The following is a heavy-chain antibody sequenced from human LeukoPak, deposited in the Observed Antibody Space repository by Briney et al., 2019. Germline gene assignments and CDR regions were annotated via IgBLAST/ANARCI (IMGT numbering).Heavy chain of an antibody. D-gene: IGHD3-22*01. CDR2: INRDGCST. V-gene: IGHV3-64D*06. Sequence: GGSLRLSCSASGFTFSSYAMHWVRQAPGKGLEYFSAINRDGCSTYYADSVKGRFTISRDNSKNTLYLQMSSLRAEDTAVYYCVKDFSYDSSGYYLSSDYWGQGALVSVSS. CDR3: VKDFSYDSSGYYLSSDY. J-gene: IGHJ4*02. CDR1: GFTFSSYA.